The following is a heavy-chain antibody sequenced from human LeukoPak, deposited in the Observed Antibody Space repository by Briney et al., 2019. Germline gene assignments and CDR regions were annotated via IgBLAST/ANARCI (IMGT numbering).Heavy chain of an antibody. CDR1: GYTFTSYA. CDR2: ISAGNGNT. D-gene: IGHD5-12*01. Sequence: GASVKVSCKASGYTFTSYAIHWVRQAPGQRLEWMGWISAGNGNTKYSQNFQGRVTFISNTSATTAFMELSSLRSEDAAVYYCARDHLDGYNTYYFDYWGQGTLVTVSS. J-gene: IGHJ4*02. V-gene: IGHV1-3*01. CDR3: ARDHLDGYNTYYFDY.